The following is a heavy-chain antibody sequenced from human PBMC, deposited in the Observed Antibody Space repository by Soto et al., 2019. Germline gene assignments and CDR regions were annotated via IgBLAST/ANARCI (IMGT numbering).Heavy chain of an antibody. Sequence: QVQLQESGPGLVKPSEPLSLTCTVSGGSVSRGSYYWSWIRQPPGKGLEWIGYIYYSGSTNYNPSLKSRVTISVDTSKNQFSLKLSSVTAADTAVYYCARSTIVPTMGDYWGQGTLVTVSS. CDR2: IYYSGST. J-gene: IGHJ4*02. CDR1: GGSVSRGSYY. D-gene: IGHD5-12*01. CDR3: ARSTIVPTMGDY. V-gene: IGHV4-61*01.